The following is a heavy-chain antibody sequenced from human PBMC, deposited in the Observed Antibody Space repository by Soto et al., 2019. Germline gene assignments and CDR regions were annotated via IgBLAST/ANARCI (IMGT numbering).Heavy chain of an antibody. V-gene: IGHV1-2*02. Sequence: ASVKVSCKTSGYTFTDYYTHWVGQAPGQGLEWMGWMNPKSGGAYFAQKFQGRVTLTRDTSIGTAYIEVNSLTSDDTAVYFCTRENIENRDDIYDAFDIWGHGTTVTVS. CDR2: MNPKSGGA. CDR1: GYTFTDYY. CDR3: TRENIENRDDIYDAFDI. J-gene: IGHJ3*02. D-gene: IGHD2-15*01.